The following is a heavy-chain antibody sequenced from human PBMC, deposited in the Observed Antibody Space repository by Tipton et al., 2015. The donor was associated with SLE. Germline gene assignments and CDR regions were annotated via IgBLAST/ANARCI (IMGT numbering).Heavy chain of an antibody. J-gene: IGHJ1*01. CDR2: LSWNSGTK. CDR3: ATSIGADGEYFQH. CDR1: GFTFHDYA. D-gene: IGHD6-13*01. Sequence: SLRLSCAASGFTFHDYAMHWVRQAPGKGLEWVSGLSWNSGTKGYAASMKGRFTISRDNSKDTLYLQMNSLKYEDTAVYYCATSIGADGEYFQHWGQGTLVTVSS. V-gene: IGHV3-9*01.